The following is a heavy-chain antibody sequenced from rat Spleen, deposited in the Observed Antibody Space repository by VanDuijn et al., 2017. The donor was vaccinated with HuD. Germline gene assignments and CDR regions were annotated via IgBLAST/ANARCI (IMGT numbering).Heavy chain of an antibody. CDR3: ARSWRVHYDLPFAD. CDR1: GHSISRSYR. D-gene: IGHD1-1*01. V-gene: IGHV3-3*01. CDR2: IKSAGTT. Sequence: EVQLQESGPGLVKPSQSLSLTCSVTGHSISRSYRWNWIRKFPGNILEWMEYIKSAGTTNYNPSLKSRISITRDTSKNQFFLRVISVTSEDTATSYCARSWRVHYDLPFADWGQGTLVTVSS. J-gene: IGHJ3*01.